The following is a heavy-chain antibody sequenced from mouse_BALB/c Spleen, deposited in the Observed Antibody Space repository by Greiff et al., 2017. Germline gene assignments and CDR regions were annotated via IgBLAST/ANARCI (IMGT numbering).Heavy chain of an antibody. CDR2: ISDGGSYT. Sequence: DVHLVESGGGLVKPGGSLKLSCAASGFTFSDYYMYWVRQTPEKRLEWVATISDGGSYTYYPDSVKGRFTISRDNAKNNLYLQMSSLKSEDTAMYYCARDDWDEGYAMDYWGQGTSVTVSS. CDR3: ARDDWDEGYAMDY. CDR1: GFTFSDYY. D-gene: IGHD4-1*01. V-gene: IGHV5-4*02. J-gene: IGHJ4*01.